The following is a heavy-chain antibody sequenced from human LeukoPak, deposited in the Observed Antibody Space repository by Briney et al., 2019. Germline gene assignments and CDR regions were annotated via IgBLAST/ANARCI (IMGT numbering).Heavy chain of an antibody. CDR2: ISSSSSYI. CDR1: GFTFSSYS. J-gene: IGHJ4*02. Sequence: GGSLRLSCAASGFTFSSYSMNWVRQAPGKGLEWVSSISSSSSYIYYADSVEGRFTISRDNAKNSLYLQMNSLRAEDTAVYYCARSNWGSGYYFDYWGQGTLVTVSS. CDR3: ARSNWGSGYYFDY. D-gene: IGHD7-27*01. V-gene: IGHV3-21*01.